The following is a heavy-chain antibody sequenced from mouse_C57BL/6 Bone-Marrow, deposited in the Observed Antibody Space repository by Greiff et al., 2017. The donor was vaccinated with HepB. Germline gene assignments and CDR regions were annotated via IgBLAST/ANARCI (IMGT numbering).Heavy chain of an antibody. V-gene: IGHV1-55*01. CDR3: AREENSSGYVAWFAY. D-gene: IGHD3-2*02. Sequence: QVRLQQPGAELVKPGASVKMSCKASGYTFTSYWITWVKQRPGQGLEWIGDIYPGSGSTNYNEKFKSKATLTVDTSSSTAYMQLSSLTSEDSAVYYCAREENSSGYVAWFAYWGQGTLVTVSA. CDR2: IYPGSGST. CDR1: GYTFTSYW. J-gene: IGHJ3*01.